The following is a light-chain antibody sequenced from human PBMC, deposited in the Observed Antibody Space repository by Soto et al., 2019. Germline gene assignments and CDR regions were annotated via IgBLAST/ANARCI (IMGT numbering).Light chain of an antibody. V-gene: IGKV1-33*01. CDR3: QQYDNLPLT. CDR2: NAS. CDR1: QDISNY. Sequence: DIQMTQSPSSLSASVGDRVTITCQASQDISNYLNWYQQKPGNAPKLLIYNASNLETGVPSRFSGGGSATYFTFTISSLQPEDIATYYCQQYDNLPLTFGGGTKVGIK. J-gene: IGKJ4*01.